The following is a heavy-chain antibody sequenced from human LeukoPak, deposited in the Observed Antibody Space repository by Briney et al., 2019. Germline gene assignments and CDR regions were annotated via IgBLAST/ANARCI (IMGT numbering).Heavy chain of an antibody. V-gene: IGHV3-11*01. CDR2: ISSSGSTI. Sequence: GGSLRLSCAASGFTFSDYYMSWIRQAPGKGLEWVSYISSSGSTIYYADSVKGRFTISRDNAKNSLYLQMNSLRAEDTAVYYCARVITFGGGTVYYFDHWGQGTLVTVSS. D-gene: IGHD3-16*01. J-gene: IGHJ4*02. CDR3: ARVITFGGGTVYYFDH. CDR1: GFTFSDYY.